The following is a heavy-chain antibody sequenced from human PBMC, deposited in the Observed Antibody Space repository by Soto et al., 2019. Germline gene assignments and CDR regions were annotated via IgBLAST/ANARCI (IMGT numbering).Heavy chain of an antibody. Sequence: GGSLRISCGASGFTFSSYAMSWVRQAPGKGLEWVSAISSSGGSADYADSVKGRFTISRDNSKNTLDLQMNSLRAEDTAVYYCAKDARSGWNFDYWGQGTLVTVSS. V-gene: IGHV3-23*01. CDR1: GFTFSSYA. CDR2: ISSSGGSA. D-gene: IGHD6-19*01. J-gene: IGHJ4*02. CDR3: AKDARSGWNFDY.